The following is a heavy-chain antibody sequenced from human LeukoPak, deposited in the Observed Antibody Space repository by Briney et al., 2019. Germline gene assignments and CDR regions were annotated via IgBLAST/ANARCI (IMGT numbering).Heavy chain of an antibody. V-gene: IGHV3-48*01. CDR3: ARDRVGYSSGWYFFGY. Sequence: GGSLRLSCAASGFTFSSYSMNWVRQAPGKGLEWVSYISSSSSTIYYADSVKGRFTIPRDNAKNSLYLQMNSLRAEDTAVYYCARDRVGYSSGWYFFGYWGQGTLVTVSS. CDR2: ISSSSSTI. CDR1: GFTFSSYS. D-gene: IGHD6-19*01. J-gene: IGHJ4*02.